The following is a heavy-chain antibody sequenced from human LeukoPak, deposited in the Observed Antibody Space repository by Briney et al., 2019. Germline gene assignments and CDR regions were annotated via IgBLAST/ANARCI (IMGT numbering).Heavy chain of an antibody. Sequence: GASVKVSCKASGGTFSSYAISWVRQAPGQGLEWMGGIIPIFGTANYAQKFQGRVTITTDESTSTAYMELSSLRSEDTAVYYCASVSSIAARPNYYYYYYMDVWGKGTTVTVSS. CDR1: GGTFSSYA. V-gene: IGHV1-69*05. CDR3: ASVSSIAARPNYYYYYYMDV. J-gene: IGHJ6*03. CDR2: IIPIFGTA. D-gene: IGHD6-6*01.